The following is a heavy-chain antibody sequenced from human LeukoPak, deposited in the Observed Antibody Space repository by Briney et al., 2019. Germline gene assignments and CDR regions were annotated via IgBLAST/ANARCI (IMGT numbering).Heavy chain of an antibody. CDR2: IYYSGST. V-gene: IGHV4-59*01. CDR3: ARRNCSGGSCYLSPSSWWFDP. Sequence: PSETLSLTCTVSGGSISSYYWSWIRQPPGKGLEWIGYIYYSGSTNYKPSLKTRLTISVDTSKNQFSLKLRSVTAADTAVYYCARRNCSGGSCYLSPSSWWFDPWGQGTLVTVSS. J-gene: IGHJ5*02. D-gene: IGHD2-15*01. CDR1: GGSISSYY.